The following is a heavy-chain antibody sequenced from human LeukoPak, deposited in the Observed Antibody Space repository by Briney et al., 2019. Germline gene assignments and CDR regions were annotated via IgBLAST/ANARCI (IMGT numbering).Heavy chain of an antibody. CDR1: GYTFTSYG. D-gene: IGHD3-9*01. V-gene: IGHV1-18*04. Sequence: ASVEVSCKASGYTFTSYGISWVRQAPGQGLEWMGWISAYNGNTNYAQKLQGRVTMTTDTSTSTAYMELRSLRSDDTAVYYCARDYDILTGSISFDYWGQGTLVTVSS. CDR2: ISAYNGNT. J-gene: IGHJ4*02. CDR3: ARDYDILTGSISFDY.